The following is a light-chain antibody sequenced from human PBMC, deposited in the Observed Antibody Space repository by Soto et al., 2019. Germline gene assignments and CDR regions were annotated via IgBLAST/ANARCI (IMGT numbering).Light chain of an antibody. V-gene: IGKV1-8*01. CDR3: QQYYTYPLT. J-gene: IGKJ1*01. CDR1: QGVSSY. CDR2: NAS. Sequence: AIRMTQSPSSLSASTGDRVTITCRASQGVSSYLAWYQQKPGKAPKVLIHNASTLQGGVPSRFSGSGSGTDFTLTISRLQSEDFATYYCQQYYTYPLTFGQWTKVEIK.